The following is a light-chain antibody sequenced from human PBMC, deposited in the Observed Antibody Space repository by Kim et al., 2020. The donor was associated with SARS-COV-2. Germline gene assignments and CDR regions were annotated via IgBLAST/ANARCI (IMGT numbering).Light chain of an antibody. CDR3: QQRSNPLT. V-gene: IGKV3-11*01. CDR2: DAS. J-gene: IGKJ4*01. CDR1: QSVNSD. Sequence: SLSPGERATLSCRASQSVNSDLVWYQQKPGQSPRLLIYDASNRATGIPARFSGSGFRTDFTLTISSLEPEDSAVYYCQQRSNPLTFGGGTNVDIK.